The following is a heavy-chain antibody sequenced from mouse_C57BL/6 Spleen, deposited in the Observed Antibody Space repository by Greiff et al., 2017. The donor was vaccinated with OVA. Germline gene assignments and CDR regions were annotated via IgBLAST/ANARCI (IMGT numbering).Heavy chain of an antibody. D-gene: IGHD2-4*01. CDR3: AHYDYDEGAYAMDY. Sequence: EVQRVESGPELVKPGASVKISCKASGYSFTGYYMNWVKQSPEKSLEWIGEINPSTGGTTYNQKFKAKATLTVDKSSSTAYMQLKSLTSEDSAVYYCAHYDYDEGAYAMDYWGQGTSVTVSS. V-gene: IGHV1-42*01. J-gene: IGHJ4*01. CDR2: INPSTGGT. CDR1: GYSFTGYY.